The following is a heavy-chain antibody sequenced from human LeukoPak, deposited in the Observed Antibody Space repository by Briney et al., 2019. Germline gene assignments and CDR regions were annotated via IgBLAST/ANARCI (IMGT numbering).Heavy chain of an antibody. Sequence: GGSLRLSCAASGFPFGSHAMKWVRQAPGKGLEWVSVISSSGTSKYYIDSVEDRFTISRDNSNNTLYLQMNSLRAEDTAVYYCAKDSTPDFWSGYLDYWGQGTLVTVSS. D-gene: IGHD3-3*01. CDR1: GFPFGSHA. CDR2: ISSSGTSK. V-gene: IGHV3-23*01. CDR3: AKDSTPDFWSGYLDY. J-gene: IGHJ4*02.